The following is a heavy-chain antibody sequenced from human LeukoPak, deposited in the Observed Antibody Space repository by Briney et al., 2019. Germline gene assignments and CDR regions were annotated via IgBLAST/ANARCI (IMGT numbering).Heavy chain of an antibody. D-gene: IGHD4-17*01. CDR2: INHSGST. CDR1: GGSFSGYY. Sequence: SEALSLTCAVYGGSFSGYYWSWIRQPPGKGLEWIGEINHSGSTNYNPSLKSRVTISVDTSKNQFSLKLSSVTAADTAVYYCARSVTTVTSFDAFDIWGQGTMVTVSS. J-gene: IGHJ3*02. CDR3: ARSVTTVTSFDAFDI. V-gene: IGHV4-34*01.